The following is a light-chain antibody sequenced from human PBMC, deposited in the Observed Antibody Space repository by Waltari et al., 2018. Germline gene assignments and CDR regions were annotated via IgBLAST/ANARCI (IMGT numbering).Light chain of an antibody. V-gene: IGLV2-14*03. Sequence: QSALTPPASVSGSPVQSITISCTGPSSAVGGYNYVSWYQQHPGKAPKLMIYAVTTRHSGVSNRFAGSKSGNTASLTISGLQAEDEADYYCSSYTSSNTLGFGTGTKVTVL. CDR1: SSAVGGYNY. J-gene: IGLJ1*01. CDR3: SSYTSSNTLG. CDR2: AVT.